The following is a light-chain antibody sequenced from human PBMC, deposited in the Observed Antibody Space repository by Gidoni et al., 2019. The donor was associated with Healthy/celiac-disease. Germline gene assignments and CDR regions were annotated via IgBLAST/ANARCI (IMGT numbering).Light chain of an antibody. Sequence: EIVLTQSPATLSLSPGERATLSCRASQRVSSSLAWYQQKPGQAPRLLISDASNRATCIPARFSGSGSGTDFTLTISSLEPEDFAVYYCQQRSNWPPVTFGGGTKVEIK. CDR1: QRVSSS. CDR3: QQRSNWPPVT. CDR2: DAS. V-gene: IGKV3-11*01. J-gene: IGKJ4*01.